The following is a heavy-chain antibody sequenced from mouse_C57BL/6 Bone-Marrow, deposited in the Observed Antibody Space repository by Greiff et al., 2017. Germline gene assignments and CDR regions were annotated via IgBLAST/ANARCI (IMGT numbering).Heavy chain of an antibody. CDR2: IDPENGDT. Sequence: VQLKQSGAELVRPGASVKLSCTASGFNIKDDYMHWVKQRPEQGLEWIGWIDPENGDTEYASKFQGKATITADTSSNTAYLQLSSLTSEDTAVDYCTTGGDYGPFAYWGQGTLVTVSA. V-gene: IGHV14-4*01. J-gene: IGHJ3*01. CDR3: TTGGDYGPFAY. D-gene: IGHD2-4*01. CDR1: GFNIKDDY.